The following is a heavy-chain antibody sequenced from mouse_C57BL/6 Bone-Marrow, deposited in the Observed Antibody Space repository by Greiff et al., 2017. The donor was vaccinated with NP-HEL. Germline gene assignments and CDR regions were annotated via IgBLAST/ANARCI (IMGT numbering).Heavy chain of an antibody. CDR2: IYPGNSDT. CDR3: TRCDYGSSPVAMDY. CDR1: GYTFTSYW. Sequence: VQLQQSGTVLARPGASVKMSCKTSGYTFTSYWMHWVKQRPGQGLEWIGAIYPGNSDTSYNQKFKGTAKLTAVTSASTAYMELSSLTNEDSAVYYCTRCDYGSSPVAMDYWGQGTSVTVSS. V-gene: IGHV1-5*01. J-gene: IGHJ4*01. D-gene: IGHD1-1*01.